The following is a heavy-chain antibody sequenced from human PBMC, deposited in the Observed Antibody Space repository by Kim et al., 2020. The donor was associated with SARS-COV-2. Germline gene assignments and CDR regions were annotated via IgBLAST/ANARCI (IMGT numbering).Heavy chain of an antibody. CDR3: ARAGVRFDSSGWYAFDY. CDR2: ISAYNGNT. Sequence: ASVKVSCKASGYTFTSYGISWVRQAPGQGLEWMGWISAYNGNTNYAQKLQGRVTMTTDTSTSTAYMELRSLRSDDTAVYYCARAGVRFDSSGWYAFDYWGQGTLVTVSS. D-gene: IGHD6-19*01. J-gene: IGHJ4*02. V-gene: IGHV1-18*01. CDR1: GYTFTSYG.